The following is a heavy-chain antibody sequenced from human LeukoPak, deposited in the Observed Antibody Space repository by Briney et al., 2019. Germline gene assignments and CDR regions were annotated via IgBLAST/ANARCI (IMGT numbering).Heavy chain of an antibody. CDR1: GLTFRSYE. CDR3: ARDFNYYDSSGYPHWYFDL. J-gene: IGHJ2*01. Sequence: GGSLRLSCAASGLTFRSYEMNWVRQAPGKGLEWVSYISSSGSTIYYADSVKGRFTISRDNAKNSLYLQMNSLRAEDTAVYYCARDFNYYDSSGYPHWYFDLWGRGTLVTVSS. CDR2: ISSSGSTI. D-gene: IGHD3-22*01. V-gene: IGHV3-48*03.